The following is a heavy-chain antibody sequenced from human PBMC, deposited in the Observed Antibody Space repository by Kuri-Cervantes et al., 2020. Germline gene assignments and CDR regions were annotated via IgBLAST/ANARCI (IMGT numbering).Heavy chain of an antibody. V-gene: IGHV1-69*13. J-gene: IGHJ6*02. Sequence: SVKVSCKASGGTFSSYAISWVRQAPGQGLEWMGGIIPIFGTANYAQKFQGRVTITADESTSTAYMELSSLRSEDTAVYYCARDGARDSSPHGYYYYYGMDVWGQGTTVTVSS. D-gene: IGHD3-22*01. CDR3: ARDGARDSSPHGYYYYYGMDV. CDR2: IIPIFGTA. CDR1: GGTFSSYA.